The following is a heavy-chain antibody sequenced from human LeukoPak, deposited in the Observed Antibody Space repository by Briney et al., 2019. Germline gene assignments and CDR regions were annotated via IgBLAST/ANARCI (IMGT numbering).Heavy chain of an antibody. CDR1: GGSFSGYY. J-gene: IGHJ4*02. CDR3: ARGSYVWGSYRAYYFDY. Sequence: SETLSLTCAVYGGSFSGYYWSWLRQPPGKGLEWIGEINHSGSTNYNPSLKSRVTISVDTSKNQFSLKLSSVTAADTAVYYCARGSYVWGSYRAYYFDYWGQGTLVTVSS. V-gene: IGHV4-34*01. D-gene: IGHD3-16*02. CDR2: INHSGST.